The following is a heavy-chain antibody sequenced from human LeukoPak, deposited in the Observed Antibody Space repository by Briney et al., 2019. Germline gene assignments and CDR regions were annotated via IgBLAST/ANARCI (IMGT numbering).Heavy chain of an antibody. J-gene: IGHJ6*02. D-gene: IGHD5-18*01. CDR2: IYYSGST. Sequence: TSETLSLTCTVSGGSTSSYYWSWIRQPPGKGLEWIGYIYYSGSTNYNPSLKSRVTISVDTSKNQFSLKLSSVTAADTAVYYCARADSYSLYGMDVWGQGTTVTVSS. CDR3: ARADSYSLYGMDV. CDR1: GGSTSSYY. V-gene: IGHV4-59*01.